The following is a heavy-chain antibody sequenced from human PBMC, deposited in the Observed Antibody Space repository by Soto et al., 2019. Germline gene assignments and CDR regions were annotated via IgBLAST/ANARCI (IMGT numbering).Heavy chain of an antibody. Sequence: QLQLQESGPGLVKPSETLSLTCTVSGGSISSSSYYWGWIRQPPGKGLEWIGSIYYSGSTYYNPSLKSRVTISVDTSKNQFSLKLSSVTAADTAVYYCARLDYDSSGYRMFRPSVGSEFDYWGQGTLVTVSS. CDR3: ARLDYDSSGYRMFRPSVGSEFDY. CDR1: GGSISSSSYY. D-gene: IGHD3-22*01. J-gene: IGHJ4*02. V-gene: IGHV4-39*01. CDR2: IYYSGST.